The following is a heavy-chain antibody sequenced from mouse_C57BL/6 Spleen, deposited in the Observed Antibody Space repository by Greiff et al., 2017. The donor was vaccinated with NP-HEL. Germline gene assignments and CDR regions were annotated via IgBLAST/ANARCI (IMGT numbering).Heavy chain of an antibody. CDR2: ISNGGGST. J-gene: IGHJ4*01. CDR3: ARHPLYSAMDY. CDR1: GFTFSDYY. Sequence: EVRVEESGGGLVQPGGSLKLSCAASGFTFSDYYMYWVRQTPEKRLEWVAYISNGGGSTYYPDTVKGRFTISRDNAKNTLYLQMSRLKSEDTAMYYCARHPLYSAMDYWGQGTSVTVSS. V-gene: IGHV5-12*01. D-gene: IGHD2-1*01.